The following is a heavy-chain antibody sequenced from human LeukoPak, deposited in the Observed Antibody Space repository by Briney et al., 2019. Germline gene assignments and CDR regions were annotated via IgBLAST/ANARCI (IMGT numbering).Heavy chain of an antibody. Sequence: ASVKVSCKASGYTFTSYAMHWVRQAPGQRLEWMGWINGGSDNAKYLQKFQGRVTISRDTSASTAYMELSSLRSEDTAVYYCARSLGSHNFDYWGQGTLVSVSS. CDR2: INGGSDNA. J-gene: IGHJ4*02. CDR3: ARSLGSHNFDY. V-gene: IGHV1-3*01. D-gene: IGHD3-10*01. CDR1: GYTFTSYA.